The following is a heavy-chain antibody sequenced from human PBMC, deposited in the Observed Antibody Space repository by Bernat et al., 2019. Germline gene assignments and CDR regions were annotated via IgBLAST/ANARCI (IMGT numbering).Heavy chain of an antibody. CDR3: AKDRRVVTGVGRQNFDH. CDR1: GFTFSNYA. Sequence: EVQLLESGGGLVQPGGSLRLSCAASGFTFSNYAMSWVRQAPGKGLEWVSTISGSGDCTYYADSVKGRFTISRDNSKNTLFLQMNSLRAEDTALYYCAKDRRVVTGVGRQNFDHWGQGSLVTVSS. J-gene: IGHJ4*02. V-gene: IGHV3-23*01. D-gene: IGHD2-21*02. CDR2: ISGSGDCT.